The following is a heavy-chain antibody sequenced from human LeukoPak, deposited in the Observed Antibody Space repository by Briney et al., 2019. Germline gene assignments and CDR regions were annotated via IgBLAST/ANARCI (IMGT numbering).Heavy chain of an antibody. CDR1: GGSISSGDYY. J-gene: IGHJ4*02. CDR3: ARGQPQWELLGVKYYFDY. CDR2: IYYSGST. D-gene: IGHD1-26*01. V-gene: IGHV4-30-4*08. Sequence: SQTLSLTCTVSGGSISSGDYYWSWIRQPPGKGLEWIGYIYYSGSTYYNPSLKSRVTISVDTSKNQFSLKLSSVTAADTAVYYCARGQPQWELLGVKYYFDYWGQGTLVTVSS.